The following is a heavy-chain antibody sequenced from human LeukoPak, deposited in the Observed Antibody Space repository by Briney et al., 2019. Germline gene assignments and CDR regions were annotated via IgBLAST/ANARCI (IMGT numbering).Heavy chain of an antibody. CDR2: ISGSGGST. Sequence: PGGSLRLSCAASGFTFSSYAMSWVRQAPGKGLEWVSAISGSGGSTYYGYSVKGRFTISRDNSKNTMSVQMNSLRVEDTAVYYCAKDKRWDSSSWDGRYFQHWGRGTLVTVSA. D-gene: IGHD6-13*01. CDR3: AKDKRWDSSSWDGRYFQH. J-gene: IGHJ1*01. V-gene: IGHV3-23*01. CDR1: GFTFSSYA.